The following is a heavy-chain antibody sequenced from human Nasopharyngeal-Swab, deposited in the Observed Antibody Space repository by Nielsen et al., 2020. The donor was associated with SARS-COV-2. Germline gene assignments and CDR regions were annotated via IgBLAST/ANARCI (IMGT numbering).Heavy chain of an antibody. CDR1: GFTFSSYG. J-gene: IGHJ4*02. V-gene: IGHV3-30*18. Sequence: GESLQISCAASGFTFSSYGIHWVRQAPGKGLEWVAVVSYDGSNKYYADSVKGRFTISRDNSKNTLYLQMNSLRAEDTAVYYCAKDGQQRAFDYWGQGTLVTVSS. CDR3: AKDGQQRAFDY. D-gene: IGHD6-13*01. CDR2: VSYDGSNK.